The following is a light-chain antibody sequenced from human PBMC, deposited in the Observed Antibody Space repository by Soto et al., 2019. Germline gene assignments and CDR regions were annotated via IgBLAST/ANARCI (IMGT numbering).Light chain of an antibody. Sequence: QSVLTQPASLSGSPGQSITISCTGTTSDVGGYNYVSWYQQHPGKAPKLMIYEVSNRPSGVSNRFSGSKSGNTASLTISGLQAEDEADYYGSSYTSRSTLVVFGGGTKLTVL. CDR1: TSDVGGYNY. CDR2: EVS. CDR3: SSYTSRSTLVV. J-gene: IGLJ2*01. V-gene: IGLV2-14*01.